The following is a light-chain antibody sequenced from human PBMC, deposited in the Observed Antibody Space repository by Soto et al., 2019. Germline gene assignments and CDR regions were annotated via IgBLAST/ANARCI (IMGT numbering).Light chain of an antibody. CDR3: QQYNSWPLS. CDR1: QSISSN. V-gene: IGKV3-15*01. J-gene: IGKJ3*01. CDR2: GAS. Sequence: EIVMTQSPATLSVSPGERGTLSCRASQSISSNLAWYQQKPGQAPRLLVYGASTGATGTPASFSGSGSGTEFTLTISSLQSGDFGVYYCQQYNSWPLSFGPGTKVDV.